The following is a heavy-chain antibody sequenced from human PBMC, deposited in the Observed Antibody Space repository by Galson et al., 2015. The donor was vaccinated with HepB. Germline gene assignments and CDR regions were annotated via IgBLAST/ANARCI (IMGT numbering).Heavy chain of an antibody. CDR1: GYSFTSYW. D-gene: IGHD3-16*01. V-gene: IGHV5-51*01. CDR2: IYPGDSDT. CDR3: ARHGGLDDQKTYCYSDL. Sequence: QSGAEVKKPGESLKISCKGSGYSFTSYWIGWVRQMPGKGLEWMGIIYPGDSDTRYSPSFQGQVTISADKSISTAYLRWSSLKASDTAMYDCARHGGLDDQKTYCYSDLWGRGTLVTVSS. J-gene: IGHJ2*01.